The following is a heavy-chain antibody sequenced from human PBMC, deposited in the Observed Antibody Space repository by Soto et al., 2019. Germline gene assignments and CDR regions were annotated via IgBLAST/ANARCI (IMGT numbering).Heavy chain of an antibody. Sequence: ASVKVSCKASGYTFTGYYMHWLRQAPGQGLEWMGWINPNSGGTNYAQKFQGWVTMTRDTSISTAYMELSSLRSEDTAVYYCARDEYSSSSHFDYWGQGTLVTVSS. J-gene: IGHJ4*02. D-gene: IGHD6-6*01. CDR3: ARDEYSSSSHFDY. CDR2: INPNSGGT. V-gene: IGHV1-2*04. CDR1: GYTFTGYY.